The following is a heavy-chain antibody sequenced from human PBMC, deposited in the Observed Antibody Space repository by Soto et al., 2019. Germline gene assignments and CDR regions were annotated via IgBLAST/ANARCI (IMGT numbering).Heavy chain of an antibody. D-gene: IGHD4-17*01. CDR3: ASYDPTVTTSWFDP. V-gene: IGHV1-69*02. CDR2: IIPILGIA. CDR1: GGTFSSYT. Sequence: QVQLVQSGAEVKKPGSSVKVSCKASGGTFSSYTISWVRQAPGQGLEWMGRIIPILGIANYAQKFQGRVTITADNSTSTAYMELSSLRSEDTAVYYCASYDPTVTTSWFDPWGQGTLVTVSS. J-gene: IGHJ5*02.